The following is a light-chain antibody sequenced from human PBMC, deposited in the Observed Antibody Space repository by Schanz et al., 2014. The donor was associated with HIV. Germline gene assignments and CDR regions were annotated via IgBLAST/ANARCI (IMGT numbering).Light chain of an antibody. Sequence: IQLTQSPSSLSASVGDRVTITCRASQGISTFLAWYQQKAGKTPKLLIYAASSLQSGVPSRFSGSGSGTEFTLTISSLQPEDFATYYCLQHNSYPRTFGQGTKVEIK. CDR2: AAS. J-gene: IGKJ1*01. CDR3: LQHNSYPRT. V-gene: IGKV1-9*01. CDR1: QGISTF.